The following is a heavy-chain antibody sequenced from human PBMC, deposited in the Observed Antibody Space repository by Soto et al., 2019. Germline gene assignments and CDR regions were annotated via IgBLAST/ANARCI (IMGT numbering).Heavy chain of an antibody. J-gene: IGHJ5*02. D-gene: IGHD3-10*01. CDR3: ATVGLYYYGSGRSNWFDP. CDR1: GYSFTNND. Sequence: ASVKVSCKASGYSFTNNDVTWVRQATGQGLEWMGWMNPGSGDTGYAQKFQGRVTMTRDISIATAYMELSSLRSEDTAVYYCATVGLYYYGSGRSNWFDPWG. CDR2: MNPGSGDT. V-gene: IGHV1-8*01.